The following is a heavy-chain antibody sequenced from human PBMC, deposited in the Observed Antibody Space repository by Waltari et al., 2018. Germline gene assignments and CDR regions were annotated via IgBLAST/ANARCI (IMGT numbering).Heavy chain of an antibody. Sequence: EVQLVESGGGLVQPGGSLRLSCSGSGFTFTNHWMSWVRQAPGKGPEWVASIKKDGSEKYYVDSMKGRFTSSRDNAKNSLSLQMDSLRAEDTAVYFCARGVTTVEYWGQGTLVTVSS. D-gene: IGHD2-21*02. J-gene: IGHJ4*02. CDR3: ARGVTTVEY. CDR2: IKKDGSEK. CDR1: GFTFTNHW. V-gene: IGHV3-7*04.